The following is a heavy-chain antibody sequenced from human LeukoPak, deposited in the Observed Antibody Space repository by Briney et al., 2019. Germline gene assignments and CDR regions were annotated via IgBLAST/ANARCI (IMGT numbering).Heavy chain of an antibody. Sequence: SETLSLTCTVSGRSISSYYWSWVRQPPGKGLEWIGYIYYSGSTNYNPSLKSRVTISVDTSKNQFSLKLSSVTAADTAVYYCARAGGTDSSGYPYWYFDLWGLGTLVTVSS. V-gene: IGHV4-59*01. D-gene: IGHD3-22*01. CDR1: GRSISSYY. J-gene: IGHJ2*01. CDR2: IYYSGST. CDR3: ARAGGTDSSGYPYWYFDL.